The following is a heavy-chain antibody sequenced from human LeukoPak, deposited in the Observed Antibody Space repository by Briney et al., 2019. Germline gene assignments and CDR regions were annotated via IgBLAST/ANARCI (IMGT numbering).Heavy chain of an antibody. CDR3: ARSYSSGWYRSDY. D-gene: IGHD6-19*01. CDR2: ISSSSSYI. CDR1: GFTFSSYS. V-gene: IGHV3-21*01. Sequence: PGGSLRLSCAASGFTFSSYSMNWVRQAPGEGLEWVSSISSSSSYIYYADSVKGRFTISRDNAKNSLYLQMNSLRAEDTAVYYCARSYSSGWYRSDYWGQGTLVTVSS. J-gene: IGHJ4*02.